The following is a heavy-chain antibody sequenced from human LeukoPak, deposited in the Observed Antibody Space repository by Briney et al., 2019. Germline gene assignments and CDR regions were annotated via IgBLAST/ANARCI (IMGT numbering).Heavy chain of an antibody. Sequence: KPSETLSLTCTVSGGSISSYYWSWIRQPPGQGLEWIGYIYYSGSTNYNPSLKSRVTISVDTSKNQFSLKLSSVTAADTAVYYCARVGSSGWSQKYYFDYWGQGTLVTVSS. CDR2: IYYSGST. D-gene: IGHD6-19*01. CDR3: ARVGSSGWSQKYYFDY. V-gene: IGHV4-59*01. CDR1: GGSISSYY. J-gene: IGHJ4*02.